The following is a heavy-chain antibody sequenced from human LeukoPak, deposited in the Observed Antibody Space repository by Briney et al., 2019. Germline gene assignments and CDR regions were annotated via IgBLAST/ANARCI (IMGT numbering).Heavy chain of an antibody. CDR1: GYTFTSYG. Sequence: ASVTVSCKASGYTFTSYGISWVRQAPGQGLEWMGWISAYNGNTNYAQKLQGRVTITTDTSTSTAYMELRSLRSDDTAVYYCARGSVRFLEWTPFDYWGQGTLVTVSS. V-gene: IGHV1-18*01. D-gene: IGHD3-3*01. CDR2: ISAYNGNT. J-gene: IGHJ4*02. CDR3: ARGSVRFLEWTPFDY.